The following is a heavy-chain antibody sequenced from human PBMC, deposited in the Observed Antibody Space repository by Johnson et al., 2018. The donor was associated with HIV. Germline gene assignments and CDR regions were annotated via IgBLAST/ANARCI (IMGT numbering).Heavy chain of an antibody. CDR1: GFTFSSYA. Sequence: QVQLVESGGGGVQPGRSLRLSCAASGFTFSSYAMHWVRRAPGKGLEWLAVVSHDGSNKYYADSVKGRFTISRDNSKNTLFLQMNSLRAEDTAMYFCVRRFYDSSAFDVWGQGTLVTVSS. CDR3: VRRFYDSSAFDV. CDR2: VSHDGSNK. J-gene: IGHJ3*01. D-gene: IGHD3-22*01. V-gene: IGHV3-30*04.